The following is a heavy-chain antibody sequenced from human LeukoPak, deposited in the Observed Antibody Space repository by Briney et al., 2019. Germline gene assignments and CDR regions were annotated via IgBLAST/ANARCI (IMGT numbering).Heavy chain of an antibody. CDR1: GFTFDDYG. Sequence: GGSLRLSCEASGFTFDDYGMSWVRQAPGKGLEWVSGINCNGGSTGYADSVKGRFTISRDNAKNSLYLQMNSLRAEDTALYYCARVIRGSSPNAYYYYMDVWGKGTTVTVSS. V-gene: IGHV3-20*04. J-gene: IGHJ6*03. D-gene: IGHD6-13*01. CDR2: INCNGGST. CDR3: ARVIRGSSPNAYYYYMDV.